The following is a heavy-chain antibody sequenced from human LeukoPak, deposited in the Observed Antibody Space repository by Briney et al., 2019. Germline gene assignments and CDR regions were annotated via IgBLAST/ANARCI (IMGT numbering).Heavy chain of an antibody. CDR3: ARPTIVATTLDAFDI. CDR1: GFTLSDYY. J-gene: IGHJ3*02. V-gene: IGHV3-11*06. Sequence: GGSLRLSCAASGFTLSDYYMSWIRQAPGKGLEWVSSISSYSSYIYYADSVKGRFTISRDNAKNSLYLQMNSLRAEDTAVYYCARPTIVATTLDAFDIWGHGTMVTVSS. CDR2: ISSYSSYI. D-gene: IGHD5-12*01.